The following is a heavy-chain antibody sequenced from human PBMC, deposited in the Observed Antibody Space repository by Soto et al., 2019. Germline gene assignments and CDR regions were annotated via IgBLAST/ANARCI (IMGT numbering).Heavy chain of an antibody. CDR2: LSGSSLNT. J-gene: IGHJ6*02. CDR3: TTQFFLSSRKPPEDV. CDR1: GFTFGNYA. Sequence: EVRLLESGGGLVQPGGSLRLSCEGSGFTFGNYAMTWVRQGPGRGLEWVSALSGSSLNTYYAHSVKGRFTISRDNSKNTMYLEMNSLRVDDTAFYYCTTQFFLSSRKPPEDVWGQGTPVAVSS. V-gene: IGHV3-23*01.